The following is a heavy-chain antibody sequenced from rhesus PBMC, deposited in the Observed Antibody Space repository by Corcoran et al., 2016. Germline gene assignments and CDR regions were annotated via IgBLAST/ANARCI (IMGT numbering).Heavy chain of an antibody. CDR1: VGPIRSNS. CDR3: ARVPAGIAAGLNSLDV. J-gene: IGHJ5-2*02. D-gene: IGHD6-13*01. Sequence: QLQLQESGPGLVKPSATLSLPCAVSVGPIRSNSSRWFRQPPGKGLEWIGRIRGSCGSTDYNPSLKSRVTSSTDTSKNQFSLKRSSGTAADTAVYYCARVPAGIAAGLNSLDVWGRGVLVTVSA. V-gene: IGHV4-173*01. CDR2: IRGSCGST.